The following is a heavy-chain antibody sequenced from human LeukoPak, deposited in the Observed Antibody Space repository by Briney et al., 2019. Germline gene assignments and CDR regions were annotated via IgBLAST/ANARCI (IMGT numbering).Heavy chain of an antibody. J-gene: IGHJ4*02. D-gene: IGHD6-13*01. CDR2: IYYSGST. CDR3: ARVKGSSWPFDY. V-gene: IGHV4-39*07. Sequence: SETLSLTCTVSGGSISSSSYYWGWIRQPPGKGLEWIGSIYYSGSTYYNPSPKSRVTISVDTSKNQFSLKLSSVTAADTAVYYCARVKGSSWPFDYWGQGTLVTVSS. CDR1: GGSISSSSYY.